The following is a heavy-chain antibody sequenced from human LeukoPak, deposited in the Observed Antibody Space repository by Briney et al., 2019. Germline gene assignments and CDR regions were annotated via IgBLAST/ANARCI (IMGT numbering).Heavy chain of an antibody. CDR1: GFTFSSYY. D-gene: IGHD6-19*01. J-gene: IGHJ4*02. CDR2: TSSSSTYM. V-gene: IGHV3-21*01. CDR3: ARDRGSGWHTFDY. Sequence: GGSLRLSCAASGFTFSSYYMSWVRQAPGKGLEWVSSTSSSSTYMFYADSVRGRFTISRDNAKNSLYLQMNSLRAEDTAVYYCARDRGSGWHTFDYWGQGTLVTVSS.